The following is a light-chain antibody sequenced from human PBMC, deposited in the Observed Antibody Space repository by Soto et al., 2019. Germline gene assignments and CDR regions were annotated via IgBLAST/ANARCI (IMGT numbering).Light chain of an antibody. CDR1: QTISTW. CDR3: QRYTNTNNPWM. V-gene: IGKV1-5*01. J-gene: IGKJ1*01. Sequence: SASTGDRVTITCRASQTISTWMAWYQQKPGKAPKLLIYDASTLEGGVPSRFSGSGSGTEFTLIISGLQPDDYATYYCQRYTNTNNPWMFGQGTKVDIK. CDR2: DAS.